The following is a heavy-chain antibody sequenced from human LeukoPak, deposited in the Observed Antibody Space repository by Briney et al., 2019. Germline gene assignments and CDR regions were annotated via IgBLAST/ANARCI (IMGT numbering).Heavy chain of an antibody. CDR3: ARDFYGSGSYYIDY. V-gene: IGHV4-61*02. J-gene: IGHJ4*02. Sequence: SQTLSLTCTVSGGSISSGGYYWSWIRQPAGKGLEWIGRIYTSGSTNYNPSLKSRVTMSVDTSKNQFSLKLSSVTAADTAVYYCARDFYGSGSYYIDYWGQGTLVTVSS. CDR2: IYTSGST. D-gene: IGHD3-10*01. CDR1: GGSISSGGYY.